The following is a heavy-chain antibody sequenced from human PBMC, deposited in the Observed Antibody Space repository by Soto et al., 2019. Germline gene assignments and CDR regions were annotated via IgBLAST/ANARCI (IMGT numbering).Heavy chain of an antibody. Sequence: EVVLLESGGGLEQPGGSLRLSCAASGFIFENFGMSWVRQAPGKGLEWISSISGSGFKKYYADSVKGRFTISRDNSKSPVDLELDNLSADDTDGYHCAKEQGVEVVTLATADWFAPWGQGSVVTVSS. CDR1: GFIFENFG. CDR2: ISGSGFKK. CDR3: AKEQGVEVVTLATADWFAP. D-gene: IGHD2-2*01. J-gene: IGHJ5*02. V-gene: IGHV3-23*01.